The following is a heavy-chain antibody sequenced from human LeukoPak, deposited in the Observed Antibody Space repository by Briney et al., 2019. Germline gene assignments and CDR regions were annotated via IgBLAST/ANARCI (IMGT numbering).Heavy chain of an antibody. CDR3: ARVLSSTSSGWFDP. Sequence: GASVKVSCKASGYTFTSYDINWVRQATGQGLEWMGWMNPNSGNTGYAQKFQGRVTITRNTSISTAYMELSSLRSEDTAVYYCARVLSSTSSGWFDPWGQGTLVTVSS. CDR1: GYTFTSYD. V-gene: IGHV1-8*03. J-gene: IGHJ5*02. D-gene: IGHD2-2*01. CDR2: MNPNSGNT.